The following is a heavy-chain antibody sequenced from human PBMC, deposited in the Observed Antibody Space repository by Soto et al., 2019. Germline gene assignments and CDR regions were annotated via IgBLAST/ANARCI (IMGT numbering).Heavy chain of an antibody. Sequence: ALSNACSVSGCSIDSGALSVSWIRQPPGKGLEWIGYVTHSGTAYSIPSLNGRLTLSVDSSQTQFSLKLTSVTAADSAFYYCARIHWAQSSLDYWGRGIL. V-gene: IGHV4-30-2*01. CDR2: VTHSGTA. J-gene: IGHJ4*02. D-gene: IGHD6-19*01. CDR1: GCSIDSGALS. CDR3: ARIHWAQSSLDY.